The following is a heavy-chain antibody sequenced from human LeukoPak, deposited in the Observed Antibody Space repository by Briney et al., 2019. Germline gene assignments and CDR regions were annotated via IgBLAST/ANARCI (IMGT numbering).Heavy chain of an antibody. CDR3: AKRADSSAHSFDY. J-gene: IGHJ4*02. CDR2: IRSSDSTT. Sequence: PGGSLRLSCAASGFSFSRYGMKWVRQAPGEGLEGLSYIRSSDSTTYYADSVKGRFTISRDNAKTSLYLQMDSLRVEDTAVYYCAKRADSSAHSFDYWGQGTLVTVSS. D-gene: IGHD3-22*01. V-gene: IGHV3-48*04. CDR1: GFSFSRYG.